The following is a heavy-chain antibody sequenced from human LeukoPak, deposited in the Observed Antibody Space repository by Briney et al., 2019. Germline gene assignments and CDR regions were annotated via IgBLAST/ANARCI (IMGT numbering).Heavy chain of an antibody. CDR2: IFYTGST. Sequence: SETLSLTCTASGGSISSHYWSWIRQPPGKGLEWIGYIFYTGSTDYNPSLKSRVTISVDMSTSQFSLMLTSVTAADTAVYYCPRDLAHPALGEYGGQRTLVTVSS. D-gene: IGHD3-3*02. CDR1: GGSISSHY. V-gene: IGHV4-59*11. CDR3: PRDLAHPALGEY. J-gene: IGHJ4*02.